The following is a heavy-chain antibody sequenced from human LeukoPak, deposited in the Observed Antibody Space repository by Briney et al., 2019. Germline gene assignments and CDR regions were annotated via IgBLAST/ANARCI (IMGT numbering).Heavy chain of an antibody. J-gene: IGHJ3*02. CDR2: IYHSGST. CDR1: GGSISSGGYS. Sequence: PSQTLSLTCAVSGGSISSGGYSLSWIRQPPGKGLEWIGYIYHSGSTYYNPSLKSRVTISIDRSKNQFSLKLSSVTAADTAVYYCARGFDILTGSLLLEDAFDIWGQGTMVTVSS. V-gene: IGHV4-30-2*01. D-gene: IGHD3-9*01. CDR3: ARGFDILTGSLLLEDAFDI.